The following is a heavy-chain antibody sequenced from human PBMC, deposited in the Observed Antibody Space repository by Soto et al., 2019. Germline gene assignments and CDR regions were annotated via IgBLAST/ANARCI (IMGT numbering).Heavy chain of an antibody. CDR1: GFSLATTGVG. CDR2: IYWDDSK. CDR3: AHRLGRGVIVVVPPAMYAFDI. V-gene: IGHV2-5*02. D-gene: IGHD2-2*01. J-gene: IGHJ3*02. Sequence: QITLKESGPTLVKPTQTLTLTCTFSGFSLATTGVGVGWIRQPPGKALEWLALIYWDDSKPYSPSLKNRLTITKDTSRNQVILTMANMDPVDTATYYCAHRLGRGVIVVVPPAMYAFDIWGQGTMATVSS.